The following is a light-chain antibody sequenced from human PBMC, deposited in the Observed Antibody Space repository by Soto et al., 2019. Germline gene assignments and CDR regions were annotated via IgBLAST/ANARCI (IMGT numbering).Light chain of an antibody. CDR1: SSDVGSYNY. J-gene: IGLJ1*01. CDR3: SSYTDSSTL. Sequence: QSALTQPASVSGSPGQSITISCTGTSSDVGSYNYVSWYQQHPGKAPKLMIYGVSDRPSGLSSRFSGSKSGNTASLTISGLQTEDEADYYCSSYTDSSTLFGTGTKLTVL. CDR2: GVS. V-gene: IGLV2-14*01.